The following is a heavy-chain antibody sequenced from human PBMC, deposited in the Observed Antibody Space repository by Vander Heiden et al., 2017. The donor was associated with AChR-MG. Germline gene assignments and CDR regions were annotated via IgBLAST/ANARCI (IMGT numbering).Heavy chain of an antibody. CDR3: ARAYSSSSGTDFDY. CDR1: GGSLSSYY. CDR2: IYYSGST. Sequence: QVQLQESGPGLVKPSETLSLTCPVSGGSLSSYYWSWVRQPPVKGLGWIGYIYYSGSTNYNPSLKSRVTISVDTSKNQFSLKLSSVTAADTAVYYCARAYSSSSGTDFDYWGQGTLVTVSS. D-gene: IGHD6-6*01. V-gene: IGHV4-59*01. J-gene: IGHJ4*02.